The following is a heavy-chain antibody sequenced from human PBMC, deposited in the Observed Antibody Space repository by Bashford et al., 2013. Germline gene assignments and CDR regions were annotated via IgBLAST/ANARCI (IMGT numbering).Heavy chain of an antibody. V-gene: IGHV1-69*13. J-gene: IGHJ5*02. CDR3: ARIRRMIFGVVGGWFDP. CDR2: IIPIFGTA. Sequence: SVKVSCKASGGTFSSYAISWVRQAPGQGLEWMGGIIPIFGTANYAQKFQGRVTITADESTSTAYMELSSLRSEDTAVYYCARIRRMIFGVVGGWFDPWGQGTLVTVSS. D-gene: IGHD3-3*01. CDR1: GGTFSSYA.